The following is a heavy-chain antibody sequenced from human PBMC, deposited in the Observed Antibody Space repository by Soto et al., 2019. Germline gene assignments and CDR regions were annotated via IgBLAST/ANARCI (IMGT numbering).Heavy chain of an antibody. J-gene: IGHJ5*02. V-gene: IGHV1-69*13. D-gene: IGHD5-12*01. CDR2: IIPIFGTA. Sequence: ASVKVSCKASGGTFSSYAISWVRQAPGQGLEWMGGIIPIFGTANYAQKFQGRVTITADESTSTAYMELSSLRSEDTAVYYCARGGYSGYDSWLDPWGQGTLVTVSS. CDR3: ARGGYSGYDSWLDP. CDR1: GGTFSSYA.